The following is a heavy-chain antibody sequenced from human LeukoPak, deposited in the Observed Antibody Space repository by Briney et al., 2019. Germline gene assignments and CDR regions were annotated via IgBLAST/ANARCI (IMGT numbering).Heavy chain of an antibody. CDR1: GFTFSSYA. V-gene: IGHV3-23*01. CDR3: AKDLSFDGGYNSDY. CDR2: ISGSGGST. D-gene: IGHD5-24*01. Sequence: PGGSLRLSCAASGFTFSSYAMSWVRQAPGKGLEWVSAISGSGGSTYYADSVKGRFTISRDNSKNTLYLQMNSLRAEDTAVYYCAKDLSFDGGYNSDYWGQVTLVTVSS. J-gene: IGHJ4*02.